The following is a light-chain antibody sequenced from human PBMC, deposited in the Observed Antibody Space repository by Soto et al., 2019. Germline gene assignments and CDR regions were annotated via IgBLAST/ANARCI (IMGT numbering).Light chain of an antibody. Sequence: EIVLTQSPATLSLSPGDRATLSCRASQSVSKYLAWYQQKPGQAPRLLIYDVSNRATGIPARFSGSGSGTDFPLTISSLEPEDFAVYYCQQRGTWPPIFTFGPGTKVDIK. J-gene: IGKJ3*01. V-gene: IGKV3-11*01. CDR2: DVS. CDR3: QQRGTWPPIFT. CDR1: QSVSKY.